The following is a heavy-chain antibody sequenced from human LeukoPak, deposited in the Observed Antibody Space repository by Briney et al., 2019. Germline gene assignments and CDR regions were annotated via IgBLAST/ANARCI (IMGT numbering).Heavy chain of an antibody. V-gene: IGHV3-30-3*01. CDR2: ISYDGSNK. J-gene: IGHJ6*02. CDR3: ARDPYDFWSGYWHGNGMDV. Sequence: GGSLRLSCAASGFTFSSYAMHWVRQAPGKGLEWVAVISYDGSNKYYADSVKGRFTISRDNSKTTLYLQMNSLRAEDTAVYYCARDPYDFWSGYWHGNGMDVWGQGTTVTVSS. D-gene: IGHD3-3*01. CDR1: GFTFSSYA.